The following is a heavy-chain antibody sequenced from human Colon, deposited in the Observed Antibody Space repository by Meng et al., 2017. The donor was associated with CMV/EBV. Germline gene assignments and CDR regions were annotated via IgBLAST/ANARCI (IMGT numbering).Heavy chain of an antibody. V-gene: IGHV3-74*01. CDR1: GFTFSDYW. CDR2: VNREGSNT. Sequence: GESLKISCAASGFTFSDYWMHWVRQVPGKGLVWVSSVNREGSNTNYADSAKGRFTISRDNARNSLYLQMNSLRVEDTAVYYCARDPLRGAQPYFDHWGQGILVTVSS. D-gene: IGHD3-10*01. CDR3: ARDPLRGAQPYFDH. J-gene: IGHJ4*02.